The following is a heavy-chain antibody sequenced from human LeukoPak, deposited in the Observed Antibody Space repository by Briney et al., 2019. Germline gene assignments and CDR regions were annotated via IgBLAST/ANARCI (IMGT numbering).Heavy chain of an antibody. Sequence: GSSVKVSCKASGSTFSSYAISWVRQAPEQGLEWMGGIIPIFGTANYAQKFQGRVTITADESTSTAYMELSSLRSEDTAVYYCARARSFDFEYCVLDFSAEEVCDAFDIWGQGTMVTASS. CDR3: ARARSFDFEYCVLDFSAEEVCDAFDI. CDR1: GSTFSSYA. D-gene: IGHD2/OR15-2a*01. CDR2: IIPIFGTA. J-gene: IGHJ3*02. V-gene: IGHV1-69*01.